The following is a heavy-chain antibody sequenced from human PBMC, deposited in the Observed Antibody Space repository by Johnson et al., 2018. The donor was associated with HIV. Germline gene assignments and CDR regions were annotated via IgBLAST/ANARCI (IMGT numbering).Heavy chain of an antibody. J-gene: IGHJ3*02. V-gene: IGHV3-64*07. CDR2: ISSNGDST. CDR1: GFTFSTYA. Sequence: VQLVESGGGLIQPGGSLRLSCAASGFTFSTYAMHWVRQAPGKGLEYVSAISSNGDSTYYADSVKGRFTISRDNSKNTLFLQMGSLRAEDMAVYYCARVGSGNGYNFDIWGQGTMVTVSS. D-gene: IGHD1-14*01. CDR3: ARVGSGNGYNFDI.